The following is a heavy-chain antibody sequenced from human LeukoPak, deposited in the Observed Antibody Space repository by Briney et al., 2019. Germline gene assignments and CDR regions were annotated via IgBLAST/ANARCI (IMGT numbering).Heavy chain of an antibody. Sequence: ASVKVSCNASGYTFTSYGISWVRQAPGQGLEWMGWISAYNGNTNYAQKLQGRVTMTTDTSTSTAYMELRSLRSDDTAVYYCARGYCSGGSCYGESDAFDIWGQGTMVTVSS. J-gene: IGHJ3*02. CDR1: GYTFTSYG. D-gene: IGHD2-15*01. CDR3: ARGYCSGGSCYGESDAFDI. CDR2: ISAYNGNT. V-gene: IGHV1-18*01.